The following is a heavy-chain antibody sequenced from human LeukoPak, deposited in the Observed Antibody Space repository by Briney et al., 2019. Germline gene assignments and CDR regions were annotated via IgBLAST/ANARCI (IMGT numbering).Heavy chain of an antibody. CDR3: ARDRGSGYGY. CDR2: IYYSGST. J-gene: IGHJ4*02. V-gene: IGHV4-59*01. CDR1: GGSISSYY. Sequence: SETLSLTCTVSGGSISSYYWSWIRQPPGKGLEWIGHIYYSGSTNYNPSLKSRVTISVDTSKNQFSLKLSSVTAADTAVYYCARDRGSGYGYWGQGTLVTVSS. D-gene: IGHD3-22*01.